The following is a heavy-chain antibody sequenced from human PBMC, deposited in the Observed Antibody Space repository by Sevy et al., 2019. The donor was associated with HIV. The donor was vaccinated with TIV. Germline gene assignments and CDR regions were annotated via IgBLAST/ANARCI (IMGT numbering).Heavy chain of an antibody. D-gene: IGHD3-16*01. Sequence: GGSLRLSCAASGFTFDTYWMQWVRQAPGKGLEWVANLRQDGGEIYYSDSVKGGFTISRDNANESLFLQMTNLKVEYSGSYYGARRFFDVWGQGVLVTGSS. CDR1: GFTFDTYW. CDR3: ARRFFDV. V-gene: IGHV3-7*01. J-gene: IGHJ4*02. CDR2: LRQDGGEI.